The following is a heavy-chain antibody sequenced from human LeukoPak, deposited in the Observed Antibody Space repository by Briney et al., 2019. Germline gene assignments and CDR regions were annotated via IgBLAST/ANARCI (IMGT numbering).Heavy chain of an antibody. J-gene: IGHJ6*02. CDR3: ARELRYCSSTSCYTLYYYYGMDV. CDR1: GYTFTGYY. Sequence: VASVKVSCKASGYTFTGYYMHWVRQAPGQGLEWMGGIIPIFGTANYAQKFQGRVTITADESTSTAYMELSSLRSEDTAVYYCARELRYCSSTSCYTLYYYYGMDVWGQGTTVTVSS. D-gene: IGHD2-2*02. V-gene: IGHV1-69*13. CDR2: IIPIFGTA.